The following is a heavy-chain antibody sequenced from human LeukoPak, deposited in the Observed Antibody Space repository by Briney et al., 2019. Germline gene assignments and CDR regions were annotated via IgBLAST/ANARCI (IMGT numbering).Heavy chain of an antibody. D-gene: IGHD6-19*01. V-gene: IGHV4-59*08. CDR1: GASTSSRY. CDR3: AQXTGWPGFDF. Sequence: SETLSLTCSASGASTSSRYWSWIRQFPGGTLEWIGHIYNAKNTKYNPSLTSRVTISVDTSRNQFSLSLTSLTAADTAIYYCAQXTGWPGFDFWGPGALVTVSS. CDR2: IYNAKNT. J-gene: IGHJ4*02.